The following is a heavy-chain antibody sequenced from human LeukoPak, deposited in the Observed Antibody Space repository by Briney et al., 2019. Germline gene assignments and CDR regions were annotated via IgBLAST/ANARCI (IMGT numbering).Heavy chain of an antibody. V-gene: IGHV3-21*01. CDR1: GFTFSSYS. D-gene: IGHD3-16*01. Sequence: GGSLRLSCAASGFTFSSYSMNWVRQAPGKGLEWVSSISSSSSYIYYADSVKGRFTISRDNAKNSLYLQMNSLRAEDTALYYCARDRGYDYVWGSYNGVDYWGQGTLVTVSS. CDR3: ARDRGYDYVWGSYNGVDY. CDR2: ISSSSSYI. J-gene: IGHJ4*02.